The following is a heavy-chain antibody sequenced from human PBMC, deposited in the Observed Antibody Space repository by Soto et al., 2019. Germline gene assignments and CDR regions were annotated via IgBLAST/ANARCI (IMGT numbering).Heavy chain of an antibody. D-gene: IGHD6-6*01. CDR1: GCTFTSYA. V-gene: IGHV1-3*01. Sequence: ASVKVSCKASGCTFTSYAMHWVRQAPGQRLEWMGWINAGNGNTKYSQKFQGRVTITRDTSASAAYMELSSLRSEDTAVYYCARDHPYSSSTPFDYWGQGTLVTVSS. CDR2: INAGNGNT. CDR3: ARDHPYSSSTPFDY. J-gene: IGHJ4*02.